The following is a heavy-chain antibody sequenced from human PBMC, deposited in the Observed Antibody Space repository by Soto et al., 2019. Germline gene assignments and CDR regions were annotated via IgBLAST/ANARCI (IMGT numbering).Heavy chain of an antibody. CDR3: AHDVVVVAATPAEYFQH. J-gene: IGHJ1*01. Sequence: GLDLEWLALIYWDDDKRYSPSLKSRLTITKDTSKNQVVLTMTNMDPVDTATYYCAHDVVVVAATPAEYFQHWGQGTLVTVSS. V-gene: IGHV2-5*02. D-gene: IGHD2-15*01. CDR2: IYWDDDK.